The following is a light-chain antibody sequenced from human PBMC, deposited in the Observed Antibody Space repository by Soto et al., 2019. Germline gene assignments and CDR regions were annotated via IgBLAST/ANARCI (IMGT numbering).Light chain of an antibody. V-gene: IGLV1-47*02. CDR1: SSNIGSNY. CDR3: QTFDSSLTISWV. CDR2: GDS. J-gene: IGLJ3*02. Sequence: QSVLTQPPSASGTSGQRVTISCSGASSNIGSNYVYWYQQFPGAAPRLLLSGDSNRPSGVPDRFSGSRSGTSASLAITGLQAEDEADYYCQTFDSSLTISWVFGGGTKLTVL.